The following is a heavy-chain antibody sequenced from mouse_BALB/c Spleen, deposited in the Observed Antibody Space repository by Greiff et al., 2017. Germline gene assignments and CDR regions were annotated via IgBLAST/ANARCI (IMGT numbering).Heavy chain of an antibody. J-gene: IGHJ3*01. Sequence: LQESGAELMKPGASVKISCKATGYTFSSYWIEWVKQRPGHGLEWIGEILPGSGSTNYNEKFKGKATFTADTSSNTAYMQLSSLTSEDSAVYYCARGGTPFAYWGQGTLVTVSA. D-gene: IGHD3-3*01. V-gene: IGHV1-9*01. CDR1: GYTFSSYW. CDR2: ILPGSGST. CDR3: ARGGTPFAY.